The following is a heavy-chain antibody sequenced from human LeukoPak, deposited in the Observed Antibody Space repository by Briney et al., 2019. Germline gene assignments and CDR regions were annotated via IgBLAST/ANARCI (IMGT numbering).Heavy chain of an antibody. Sequence: SVKVSCKASGGTFSSYAISWVRQAPGQGLEWMGGIIPIFGTANYAQKFQGRVTITADESTSTAYMELSSLRSEGTAVYYCARVNPAPFRTTVVREFDYWGQGTLVTVSS. J-gene: IGHJ4*02. CDR1: GGTFSSYA. V-gene: IGHV1-69*01. CDR3: ARVNPAPFRTTVVREFDY. CDR2: IIPIFGTA. D-gene: IGHD4-23*01.